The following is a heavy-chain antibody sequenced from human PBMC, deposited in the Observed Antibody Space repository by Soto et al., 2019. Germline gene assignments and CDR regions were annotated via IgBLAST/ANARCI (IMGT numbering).Heavy chain of an antibody. J-gene: IGHJ4*02. CDR3: AHTSGYDKGCYFDY. CDR2: IYWDDDK. V-gene: IGHV2-5*02. Sequence: QITLKESGPTLVKPTQTLTLTCTFSGFSLSTSGVGVGWIRQPPGKALEWLALIYWDDDKRYSPSLKSRLTITKDTSKNQVVLTMTNMDPVDTATYYCAHTSGYDKGCYFDYWGQGTLVTVSS. CDR1: GFSLSTSGVG. D-gene: IGHD5-12*01.